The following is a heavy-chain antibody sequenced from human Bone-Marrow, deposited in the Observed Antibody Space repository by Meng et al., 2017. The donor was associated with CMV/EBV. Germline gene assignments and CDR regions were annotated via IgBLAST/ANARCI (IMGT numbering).Heavy chain of an antibody. J-gene: IGHJ3*02. Sequence: ASVKVSCKASGYTFTGYYMHWVRQAPGQGLEWMGWINPNSGGTNYAQKFQGRVTMTRDTSISTAYMELSRLRSDDTAVYYCARDTPSRVPAAIWGQGTMVTASS. CDR3: ARDTPSRVPAAI. V-gene: IGHV1-2*02. CDR2: INPNSGGT. CDR1: GYTFTGYY. D-gene: IGHD2-2*01.